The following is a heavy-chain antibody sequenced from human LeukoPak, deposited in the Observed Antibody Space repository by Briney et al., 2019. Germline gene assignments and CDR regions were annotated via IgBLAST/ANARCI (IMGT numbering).Heavy chain of an antibody. CDR2: IKSKTDGGTT. J-gene: IGHJ6*02. D-gene: IGHD3-3*01. V-gene: IGHV3-15*07. CDR1: GFTFSNAW. Sequence: GGSLRLSCAASGFTFSNAWMNWVRQAPGKGLEWVGRIKSKTDGGTTDYAAPVKGRFTISRDDSKNTLYLQMNSLKTEDTAVYYCTTDPGQYYDFWSGYYTAYYYYGMDVWGQGTTVTVSS. CDR3: TTDPGQYYDFWSGYYTAYYYYGMDV.